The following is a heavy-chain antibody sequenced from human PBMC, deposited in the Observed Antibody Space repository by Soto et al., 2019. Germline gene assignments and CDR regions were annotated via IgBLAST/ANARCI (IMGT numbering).Heavy chain of an antibody. D-gene: IGHD5-18*01. J-gene: IGHJ6*02. CDR2: IIPIFGTA. CDR1: GGTFSSYA. CDR3: ARDGDDRAAMVPPLSHYYYAMDV. Sequence: GASVKVSCKASGGTFSSYAISWVLQAPGQGVEWMGWIIPIFGTANYAQKFQGRVTITADESTSTAYMELSSLRSEDTAVYYCARDGDDRAAMVPPLSHYYYAMDVWGQGTTVTVSS. V-gene: IGHV1-69*13.